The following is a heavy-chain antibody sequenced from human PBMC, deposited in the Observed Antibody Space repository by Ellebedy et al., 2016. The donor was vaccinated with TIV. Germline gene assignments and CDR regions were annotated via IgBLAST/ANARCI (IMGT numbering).Heavy chain of an antibody. J-gene: IGHJ4*02. CDR1: GYTFTGYY. D-gene: IGHD3-22*01. CDR2: VNPSTGGT. Sequence: VSVKVSCKASGYTFTGYYMHWVRQAPGQGLEWMGWVNPSTGGTNYAQKFQGRVTMTRDTSISTAYMELRSLRSDDTAVYYCARSLRTIGVARFDYWGQGTLVTVSS. CDR3: ARSLRTIGVARFDY. V-gene: IGHV1-2*02.